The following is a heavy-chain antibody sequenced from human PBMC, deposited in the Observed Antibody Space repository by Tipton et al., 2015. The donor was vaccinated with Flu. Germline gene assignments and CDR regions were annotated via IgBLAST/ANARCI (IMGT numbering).Heavy chain of an antibody. Sequence: QLVQSGAEVKKPGASVRVSCQTSGYTFTGYYIHWVRQAPGQGLEWMGWINPDSGHTYYAQRFQGRVTMTGDTSISTVYMDLSGLTSDDTALYYCARVYDTVVFDFWGQGALVTVSS. D-gene: IGHD2-21*01. J-gene: IGHJ4*02. V-gene: IGHV1-2*02. CDR2: INPDSGHT. CDR3: ARVYDTVVFDF. CDR1: GYTFTGYY.